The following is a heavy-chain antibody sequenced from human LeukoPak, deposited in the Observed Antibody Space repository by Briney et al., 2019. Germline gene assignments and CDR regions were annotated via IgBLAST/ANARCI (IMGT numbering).Heavy chain of an antibody. CDR2: IIPIFGTA. J-gene: IGHJ6*03. Sequence: ASVKVSCKASGGTFSSYAISWVRQAPGQGLEWMGGIIPIFGTANYAQKFQGRVTMTEDTSTDTAYMELSSLRSEDTAVYYCATDRWELDYYYYMDVWGKGTTVTVSS. V-gene: IGHV1-69*06. CDR1: GGTFSSYA. CDR3: ATDRWELDYYYYMDV. D-gene: IGHD1-26*01.